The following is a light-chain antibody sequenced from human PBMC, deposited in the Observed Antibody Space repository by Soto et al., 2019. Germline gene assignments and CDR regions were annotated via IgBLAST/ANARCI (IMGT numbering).Light chain of an antibody. V-gene: IGKV3-15*01. CDR1: QSVSSN. Sequence: EIVMTQSPATLSVSPGERATLSCRASQSVSSNLAWYQQEPGQAPRLLIYGASTRATGIPARFSGSGSGTEFTLTISSLQSEDFGIYYCQQYNNWPPVTFGQGTRLEIK. J-gene: IGKJ5*01. CDR2: GAS. CDR3: QQYNNWPPVT.